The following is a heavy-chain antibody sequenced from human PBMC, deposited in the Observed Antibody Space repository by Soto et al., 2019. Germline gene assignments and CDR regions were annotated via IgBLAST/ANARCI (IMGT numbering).Heavy chain of an antibody. CDR2: FDPEDGET. D-gene: IGHD3-10*02. CDR1: GYTLTELS. Sequence: ASVKVSCKVSGYTLTELSMHWVRQAPGKGLEWIGGFDPEDGETIYAQKFQGRVTMTEDTTTDTAYMEVSSLRSEDTAVYYCARGVLLRSEALPFDYWCQGTLVTVSS. V-gene: IGHV1-24*01. CDR3: ARGVLLRSEALPFDY. J-gene: IGHJ4*02.